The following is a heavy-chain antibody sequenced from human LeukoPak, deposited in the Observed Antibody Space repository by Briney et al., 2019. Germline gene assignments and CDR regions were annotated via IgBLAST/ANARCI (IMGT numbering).Heavy chain of an antibody. CDR1: GFTLSNFA. J-gene: IGHJ5*02. Sequence: GGSLRLSCAASGFTLSNFAMMWVRQAPGTGLQWVSTITGYGATFYAGSARGRFTIFRDTSMNTLFLQMNSLGAEDTAVYYCAKGAAAGKVDWFDPWGQGTLVTVSS. V-gene: IGHV3-23*01. D-gene: IGHD6-13*01. CDR2: ITGYGAT. CDR3: AKGAAAGKVDWFDP.